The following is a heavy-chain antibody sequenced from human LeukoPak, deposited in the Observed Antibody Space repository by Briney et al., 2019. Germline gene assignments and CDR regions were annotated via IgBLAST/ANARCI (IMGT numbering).Heavy chain of an antibody. CDR3: ARSSGATWLQPFDH. CDR2: IYHGGST. Sequence: PSQTLSLTCAISGGSISSDDYSWSWIRQPPGKGLQWIGYIYHGGSTYYNPSLKSRVTMSVDTSENQFSLKLRFVTAADTAVYYCARSSGATWLQPFDHWGQGALVTVSS. V-gene: IGHV4-30-2*01. D-gene: IGHD1-26*01. J-gene: IGHJ4*02. CDR1: GGSISSDDYS.